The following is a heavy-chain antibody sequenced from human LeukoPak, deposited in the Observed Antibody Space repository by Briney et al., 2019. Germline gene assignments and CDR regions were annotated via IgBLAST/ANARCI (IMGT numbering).Heavy chain of an antibody. CDR3: ARGPIVVPAAMPYYYYGMDV. CDR1: GYTFTSYD. CDR2: MNPNSGNT. D-gene: IGHD2-2*01. V-gene: IGHV1-8*01. Sequence: ASVKVSCKASGYTFTSYDINWVRQATGQGLEWMGWMNPNSGNTGYAQKFQGRVTMTRNTSISTAYMELSSLRSEDTAVYYCARGPIVVPAAMPYYYYGMDVWGKGTTVTVSS. J-gene: IGHJ6*04.